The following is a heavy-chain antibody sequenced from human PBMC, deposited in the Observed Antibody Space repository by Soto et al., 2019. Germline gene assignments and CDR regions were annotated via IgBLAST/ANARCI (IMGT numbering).Heavy chain of an antibody. CDR2: IIPILGIA. CDR3: ARYRTIAPMAFDI. V-gene: IGHV1-69*02. CDR1: GGTFSSYT. D-gene: IGHD3-9*01. Sequence: GASVKVSCKASGGTFSSYTISWVRQAPGQGLEWMGRIIPILGIANYAQKFQGRVTITADKSTSTAYMELSSLRSEDTAVYYCARYRTIAPMAFDIWGQGTLVTVSS. J-gene: IGHJ3*02.